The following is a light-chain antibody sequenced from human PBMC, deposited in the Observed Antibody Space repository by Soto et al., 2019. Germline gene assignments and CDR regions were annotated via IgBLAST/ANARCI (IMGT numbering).Light chain of an antibody. CDR3: TSYTSDSTYV. CDR1: STDVGRYNY. V-gene: IGLV2-14*01. Sequence: QSVLTQPASVSGSPGQSITISCTGTSTDVGRYNYVSWYQQHPGKAPKLMVYDVSNRPSRVSNRFSGSKSGITASLTISGLQAEDEADYYCTSYTSDSTYVFGTGTKVTVL. J-gene: IGLJ1*01. CDR2: DVS.